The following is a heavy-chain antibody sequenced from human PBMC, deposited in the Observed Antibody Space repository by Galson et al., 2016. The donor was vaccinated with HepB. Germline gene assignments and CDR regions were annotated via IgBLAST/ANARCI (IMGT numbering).Heavy chain of an antibody. CDR3: ARVVYDGYEIDY. Sequence: SLRLSCAASGFAFSSYWMYWVRQPPGKGLVWVSRINSDGSRRTSADSVKGRFTISRDNARNTLYLTMDSLRAEDTAVYYCARVVYDGYEIDYWGQGTLVSVSS. V-gene: IGHV3-74*01. CDR1: GFAFSSYW. J-gene: IGHJ4*02. CDR2: INSDGSRR. D-gene: IGHD5-12*01.